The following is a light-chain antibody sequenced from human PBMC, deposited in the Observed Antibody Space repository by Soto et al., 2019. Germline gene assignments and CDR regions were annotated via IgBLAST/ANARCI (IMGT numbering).Light chain of an antibody. CDR2: ENS. J-gene: IGLJ1*01. Sequence: QSVLTQPPSVSGAPGQRVTISCTGSSSNIGAGYDVHWYQQLPGTAPKLIIYENSNRPSWVPDRFSASTSGTSASLTITGLQAEDEADYYCHSYDSSRSPRVFGTGTKLTVL. V-gene: IGLV1-40*01. CDR1: SSNIGAGYD. CDR3: HSYDSSRSPRV.